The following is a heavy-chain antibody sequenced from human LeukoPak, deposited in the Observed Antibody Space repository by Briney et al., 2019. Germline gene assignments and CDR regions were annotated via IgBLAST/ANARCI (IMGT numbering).Heavy chain of an antibody. J-gene: IGHJ4*02. Sequence: PSETLSLTCTVSGGSIGSYYWSWVRQPAGKGLEWIGRSYTTGRTIYNPSLKSRVTMSLDTSKNQLSLNLSSVTAADTAVYYCARSGGSGFQLDSWGQGTLATVSS. CDR3: ARSGGSGFQLDS. CDR2: SYTTGRT. D-gene: IGHD1-26*01. V-gene: IGHV4-4*07. CDR1: GGSIGSYY.